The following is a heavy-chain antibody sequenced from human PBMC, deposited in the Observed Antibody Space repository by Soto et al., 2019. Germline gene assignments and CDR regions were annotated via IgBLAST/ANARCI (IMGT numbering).Heavy chain of an antibody. V-gene: IGHV3-73*01. Sequence: GGSLRFSCAASGFSFSGSAIHWVRQASGKGLEWVGRIRAKSNKYATLYAESLKGRFTISRDDSQSTAYLEMNSLKTEDTAVYYCNSGSYYSSIWGQGTLVTVSS. J-gene: IGHJ4*02. CDR2: IRAKSNKYAT. CDR3: NSGSYYSSI. CDR1: GFSFSGSA. D-gene: IGHD1-26*01.